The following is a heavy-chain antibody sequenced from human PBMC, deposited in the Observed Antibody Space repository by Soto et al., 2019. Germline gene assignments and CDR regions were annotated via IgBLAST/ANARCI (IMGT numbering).Heavy chain of an antibody. Sequence: SETLSFRWNLSGASISCFYLSSIRRSAGKGLEWIGRIYATGTTDYNPSLKSRVMMSVDTFNKQLSLKLRCVTAADTAVYYCVGYGTTTLQDWFEPGGQGISVTVSS. CDR3: VGYGTTTLQDWFEP. CDR1: GASISCFY. V-gene: IGHV4-4*07. J-gene: IGHJ5*02. CDR2: IYATGTT. D-gene: IGHD1-1*01.